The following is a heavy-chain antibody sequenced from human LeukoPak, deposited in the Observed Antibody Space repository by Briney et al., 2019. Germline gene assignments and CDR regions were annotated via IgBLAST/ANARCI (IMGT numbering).Heavy chain of an antibody. CDR2: ISPYDGST. J-gene: IGHJ4*02. Sequence: ASVKVSCKASGYTFITYGINWVRQAPGQGLEWMGWISPYDGSTNFAQNLQGRVTMTTDTITSTAFMELRSLRFEDTALYYFARDKAPRYTYGLGHWGQGTLVTVSS. CDR1: GYTFITYG. V-gene: IGHV1-18*01. D-gene: IGHD5-18*01. CDR3: ARDKAPRYTYGLGH.